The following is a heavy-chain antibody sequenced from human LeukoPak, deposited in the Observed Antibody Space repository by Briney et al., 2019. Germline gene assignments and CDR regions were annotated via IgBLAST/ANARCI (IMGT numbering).Heavy chain of an antibody. CDR3: AKAFRYYYGSGSYFY. CDR2: ISGSGGST. V-gene: IGHV3-23*01. CDR1: GFTFSSYA. D-gene: IGHD3-10*01. J-gene: IGHJ4*02. Sequence: GGPLRLSCAASGFTFSSYAMSWVRQAPGKGLEWVSAISGSGGSTYYADSVKGRFTISRDNSKNTLYLQMNSLRAEDTAVYYCAKAFRYYYGSGSYFYWGQGTLVTVSS.